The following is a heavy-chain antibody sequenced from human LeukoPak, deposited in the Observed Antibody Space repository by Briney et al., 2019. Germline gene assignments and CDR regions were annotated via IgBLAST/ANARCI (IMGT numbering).Heavy chain of an antibody. Sequence: GGSLRLSCVASEFTFSTFDMSWVRQAPGEGLEWVSPISGRGNYTFYADSVKGGFTISREHSKNTLYLQMNGLRAEDTALYYCAKDFVRGTLTGAFDVWGRGAMVTVST. CDR1: EFTFSTFD. V-gene: IGHV3-23*01. D-gene: IGHD3-10*01. CDR3: AKDFVRGTLTGAFDV. J-gene: IGHJ3*01. CDR2: ISGRGNYT.